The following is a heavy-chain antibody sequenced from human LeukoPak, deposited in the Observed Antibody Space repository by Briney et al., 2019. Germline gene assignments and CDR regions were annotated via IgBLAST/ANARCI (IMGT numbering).Heavy chain of an antibody. CDR2: ISYDGSNK. CDR3: ARDHGPLVTSGYYFDY. V-gene: IGHV3-30*04. J-gene: IGHJ4*02. D-gene: IGHD4-23*01. CDR1: GFTFSSYA. Sequence: QPGRSLRLSCAASGFTFSSYAMHWVRQAPGKGLEWVAVISYDGSNKYYADSVKGRFTIPRDNSKNTLYLQMNSLRAEDTAVYYCARDHGPLVTSGYYFDYWGQGTLVTVSS.